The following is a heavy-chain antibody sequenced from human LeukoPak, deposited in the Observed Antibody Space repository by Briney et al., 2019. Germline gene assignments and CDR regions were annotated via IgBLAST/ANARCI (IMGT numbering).Heavy chain of an antibody. CDR2: ISYDGSNK. V-gene: IGHV3-30*18. Sequence: PGRSLRLSCAASGFTFSSYGMHWVRQAPGKGLEWVAVISYDGSNKYYADSVKGRFTISRDNSKNTLYLQMNSLRAEDTAVYCCAKNLLKGTSYYYGMDVWGQGTTVTVSS. J-gene: IGHJ6*02. CDR3: AKNLLKGTSYYYGMDV. CDR1: GFTFSSYG. D-gene: IGHD2-2*01.